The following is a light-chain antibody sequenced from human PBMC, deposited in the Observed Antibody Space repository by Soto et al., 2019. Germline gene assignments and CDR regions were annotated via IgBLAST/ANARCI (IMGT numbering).Light chain of an antibody. Sequence: DIQVTQSPSTLSASVGDRVTITCRASQSISSWLAWYQQKPGKAPKLLIYQASILKNGVPSRFSGSGSGPDFTLTISSLQPDEFATYYCQDYSSTSGLTFGGGAKVEIK. CDR1: QSISSW. J-gene: IGKJ4*01. CDR3: QDYSSTSGLT. CDR2: QAS. V-gene: IGKV1-5*03.